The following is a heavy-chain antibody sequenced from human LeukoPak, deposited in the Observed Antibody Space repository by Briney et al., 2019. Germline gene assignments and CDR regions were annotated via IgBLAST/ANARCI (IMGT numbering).Heavy chain of an antibody. Sequence: PGGSLRLSCAASGFTFSSYWMHWVRQAPGKGLVWVSRINSDGSNTNYADSVKGRFTISRDNAKSTLYLQMNSLRAEDTGVYHCATVGSGYHRFNTVSYYYGLDVWSQGTTVSVSS. V-gene: IGHV3-74*01. CDR3: ATVGSGYHRFNTVSYYYGLDV. J-gene: IGHJ6*02. CDR2: INSDGSNT. D-gene: IGHD3-22*01. CDR1: GFTFSSYW.